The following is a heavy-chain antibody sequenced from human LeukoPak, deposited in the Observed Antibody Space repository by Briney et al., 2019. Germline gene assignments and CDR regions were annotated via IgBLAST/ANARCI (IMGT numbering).Heavy chain of an antibody. CDR2: IKSKTDGGTA. V-gene: IGHV3-15*01. D-gene: IGHD2-21*02. J-gene: IGHJ4*02. CDR3: AIEGDCGGDCYLLES. CDR1: GFIFSSAW. Sequence: GGSLRLSCAASGFIFSSAWMSWVRQAPGKGLERLGRIKSKTDGGTADYAAPVKGRFTFSRDDSKNTMYLEMNSLESDDTAVYYCAIEGDCGGDCYLLESWGQGTLVAVSS.